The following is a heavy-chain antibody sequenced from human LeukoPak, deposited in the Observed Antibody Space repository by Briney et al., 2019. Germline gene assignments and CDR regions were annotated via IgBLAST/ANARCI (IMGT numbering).Heavy chain of an antibody. J-gene: IGHJ4*02. Sequence: PGGSLRLSCAASGFTFSSYSMNWVRQAPGKGLEWVSYISSSSSTIYYADSVKGRFTISRDNAKNSLYLQMNSLRAEDTAVYYCARDRGYCSGGSCYYFGYWGQGTLVTVSS. CDR2: ISSSSSTI. V-gene: IGHV3-48*01. CDR3: ARDRGYCSGGSCYYFGY. CDR1: GFTFSSYS. D-gene: IGHD2-15*01.